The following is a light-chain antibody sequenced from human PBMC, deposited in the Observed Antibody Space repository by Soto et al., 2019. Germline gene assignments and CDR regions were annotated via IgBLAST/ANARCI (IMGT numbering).Light chain of an antibody. J-gene: IGKJ3*01. V-gene: IGKV1-27*01. CDR1: QAISNS. CDR2: DAS. CDR3: QKYKSAPYT. Sequence: DIQITPSLSSLSASVGARVTITCRASQAISNSLAWYQQKPGKGPSLLIYDASTLQSGVPSRFSGSGSGTDFTLTINSLQPEDVATYYCQKYKSAPYTFGPRTKVDI.